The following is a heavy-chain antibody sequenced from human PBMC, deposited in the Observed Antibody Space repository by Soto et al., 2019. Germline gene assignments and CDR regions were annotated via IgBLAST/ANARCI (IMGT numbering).Heavy chain of an antibody. Sequence: ASVKVSCKASGYTFTGYYMHWVRQAPGQGLEWMGWINPNSGGTNYAQKFQGWVTMTRDTSISTAYMELSRLRSDDTAVYYCARDRSVGYDFWGGYLTGNWFASGGKGTLVPVSP. J-gene: IGHJ5*01. CDR3: ARDRSVGYDFWGGYLTGNWFAS. CDR1: GYTFTGYY. D-gene: IGHD3-3*01. CDR2: INPNSGGT. V-gene: IGHV1-2*04.